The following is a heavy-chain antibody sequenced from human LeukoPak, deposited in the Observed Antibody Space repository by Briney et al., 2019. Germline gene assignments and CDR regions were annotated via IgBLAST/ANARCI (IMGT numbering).Heavy chain of an antibody. Sequence: SETLSLTCSVSGGSITRDYWSWIRQPPGKGLEWIGYIYDSGNTNYNPSLKSRATISRDTSKNQFSLRLTSVTAADTAVYYCARDRGMSSSYFDYWGQGTLVTVSS. J-gene: IGHJ4*02. CDR1: GGSITRDY. CDR2: IYDSGNT. V-gene: IGHV4-59*01. D-gene: IGHD6-6*01. CDR3: ARDRGMSSSYFDY.